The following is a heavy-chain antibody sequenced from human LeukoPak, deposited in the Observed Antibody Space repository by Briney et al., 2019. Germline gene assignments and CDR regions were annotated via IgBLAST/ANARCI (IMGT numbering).Heavy chain of an antibody. D-gene: IGHD3-3*01. J-gene: IGHJ4*02. V-gene: IGHV1-18*01. Sequence: ASVKVSCKASGYTFTSYGISWVRQAPGQGLEWMGWISAYNGNTNYAQKLQGRVAMTTDTSTSTAYMELRSLRSDDTAVYYCAREAHYDFRSGYSAYFDYWGQGTLVTVSS. CDR1: GYTFTSYG. CDR2: ISAYNGNT. CDR3: AREAHYDFRSGYSAYFDY.